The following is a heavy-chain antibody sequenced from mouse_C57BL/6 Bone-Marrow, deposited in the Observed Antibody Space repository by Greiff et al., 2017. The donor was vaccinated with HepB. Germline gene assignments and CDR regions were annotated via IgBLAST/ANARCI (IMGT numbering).Heavy chain of an antibody. J-gene: IGHJ1*03. CDR3: ARVPYGNYDWYFDV. CDR1: GFTFSDYG. V-gene: IGHV5-15*01. Sequence: EVQVVESGGGLVQPGGSLKLSCAASGFTFSDYGMAWVRQAPRKGPEWVAFISNLAYSIYYADTVTGRFTISRENAKNTLYLEMSSLRSEDTAMYYCARVPYGNYDWYFDVWGTGTTVTVSS. CDR2: ISNLAYSI. D-gene: IGHD2-1*01.